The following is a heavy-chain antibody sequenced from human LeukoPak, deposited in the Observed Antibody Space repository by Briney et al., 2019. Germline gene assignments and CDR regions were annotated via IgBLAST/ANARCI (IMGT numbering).Heavy chain of an antibody. Sequence: ASVKVSCKASGYTFTGYYMHWVRQAPGQGLEWMGRINPNSGGTNYAQKFQGRVTMTRDTSISTAYMELSRLRSDDTAVYYCARATRHIVVVPAAIMFDPWGQGTLVTVS. CDR2: INPNSGGT. V-gene: IGHV1-2*06. J-gene: IGHJ5*02. CDR3: ARATRHIVVVPAAIMFDP. D-gene: IGHD2-2*01. CDR1: GYTFTGYY.